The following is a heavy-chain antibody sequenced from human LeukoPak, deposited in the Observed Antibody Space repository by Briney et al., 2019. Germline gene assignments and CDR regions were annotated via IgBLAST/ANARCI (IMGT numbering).Heavy chain of an antibody. D-gene: IGHD3-22*01. CDR2: ITSTGTYI. CDR3: ARDLGYGSIGFYHYFAY. V-gene: IGHV3-21*01. Sequence: PGGSLRLSCAASGFTVSSYNMNWVRQAPGKGLEWVSSITSTGTYIYYADSVKGRFTISRDDAKNSLYLQMNSLRAEDTAVYYCARDLGYGSIGFYHYFAYWGQGTLVTVSS. J-gene: IGHJ4*02. CDR1: GFTVSSYN.